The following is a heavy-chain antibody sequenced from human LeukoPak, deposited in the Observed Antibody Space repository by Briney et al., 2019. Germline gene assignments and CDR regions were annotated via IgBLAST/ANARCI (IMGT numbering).Heavy chain of an antibody. J-gene: IGHJ4*02. V-gene: IGHV3-48*03. CDR1: GFTFSNYE. CDR2: ISGSGSSI. D-gene: IGHD6-19*01. Sequence: GGSLRLSCAGSGFTFSNYEINWVRQAPGKGLEWVSYISGSGSSIYYADSVKGRFTISRDNSMDTLYLQMNSLRAEDTAVYYCARWSRYSSGWYELDYWGQGILVTVSS. CDR3: ARWSRYSSGWYELDY.